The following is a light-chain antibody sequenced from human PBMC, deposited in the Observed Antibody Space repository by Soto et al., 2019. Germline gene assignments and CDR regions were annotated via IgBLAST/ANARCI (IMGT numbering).Light chain of an antibody. J-gene: IGKJ5*01. V-gene: IGKV3-20*01. CDR1: QSVSSSY. CDR3: QQYGTSPVT. CDR2: GAS. Sequence: EIVLTQSPGTLSLSPVERATLSCRASQSVSSSYLAWYQQKPGQAPRLLIYGASSRATGIPDRFSGSGSETDFTLPISRLEPEDFAVYYCQQYGTSPVTFGQGTLPEIK.